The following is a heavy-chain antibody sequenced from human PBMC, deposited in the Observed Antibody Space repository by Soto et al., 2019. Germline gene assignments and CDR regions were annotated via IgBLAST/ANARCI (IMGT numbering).Heavy chain of an antibody. V-gene: IGHV4-30-4*01. CDR1: GGSISRADYY. J-gene: IGHJ5*01. Sequence: PSETLSLTCTVSGGSISRADYYWSWIRQPPGKGLELIGYVYYRGSIYYNPSLESRIRISVDTSKNQFSLKLTSVTAADTAMYFCARVKFTPKWFDSWGQGTLVTVSS. CDR2: VYYRGSI. CDR3: ARVKFTPKWFDS.